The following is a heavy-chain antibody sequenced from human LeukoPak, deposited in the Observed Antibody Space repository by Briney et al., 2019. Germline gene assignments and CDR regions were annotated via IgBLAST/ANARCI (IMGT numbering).Heavy chain of an antibody. J-gene: IGHJ4*02. CDR1: GYTFTGYY. V-gene: IGHV1-2*06. CDR2: INPNSGGT. CDR3: ASESGFEELSEGSDY. D-gene: IGHD3-10*01. Sequence: ASVKVSCKASGYTFTGYYMHWVRQAPGQGLEWMGRINPNSGGTNYAQKFQGRVTMTRDTSISTAYMELSRLRSDDTAVYYCASESGFEELSEGSDYWGQGTLVTVSS.